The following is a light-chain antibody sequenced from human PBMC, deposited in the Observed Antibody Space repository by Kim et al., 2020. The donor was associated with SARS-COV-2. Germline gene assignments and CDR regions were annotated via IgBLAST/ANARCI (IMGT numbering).Light chain of an antibody. CDR3: QQYNKWPIT. CDR1: QSVSST. J-gene: IGKJ5*01. V-gene: IGKV3-15*01. CDR2: DAS. Sequence: VSPGEGATLSCRASQSVSSTLAWFQQKPGQPPRLLIYDASTRATGIPARFSGSGSGTEFTLTISSLQSEDFAVYFCQQYNKWPITFGQGTRLEIK.